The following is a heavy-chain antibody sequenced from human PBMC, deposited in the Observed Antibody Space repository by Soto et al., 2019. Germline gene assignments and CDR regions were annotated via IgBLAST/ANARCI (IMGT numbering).Heavy chain of an antibody. V-gene: IGHV4-39*01. Sequence: SETLSLTCTVSGGSISSSSYYWGWIRQPPGKGLEWIGSFYYSGSTYYNPSLKSRVTISVDTSKNQFPLKLSSVTAADTAVYYCARLVAVAGTREFDYWGQGTLVTVSS. CDR2: FYYSGST. CDR3: ARLVAVAGTREFDY. D-gene: IGHD6-19*01. CDR1: GGSISSSSYY. J-gene: IGHJ4*02.